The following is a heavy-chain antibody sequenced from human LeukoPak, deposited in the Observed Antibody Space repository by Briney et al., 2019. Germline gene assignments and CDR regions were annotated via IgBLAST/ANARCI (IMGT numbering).Heavy chain of an antibody. CDR3: ARDGPGTTPFDP. V-gene: IGHV4-30-4*01. Sequence: SETLSLTCTVSGGSISSGDYYWSWIRQPPGKGLEWIGYIYYSGSTYYNPSLKSRVTISVDTSKNQFSLKLSSVTAADTAVYYCARDGPGTTPFDPWGQGTLVTVSS. CDR2: IYYSGST. J-gene: IGHJ5*02. D-gene: IGHD1/OR15-1a*01. CDR1: GGSISSGDYY.